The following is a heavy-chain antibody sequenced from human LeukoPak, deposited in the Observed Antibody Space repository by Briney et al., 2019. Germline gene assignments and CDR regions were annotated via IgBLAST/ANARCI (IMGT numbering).Heavy chain of an antibody. CDR1: GGSISSYY. D-gene: IGHD3-22*01. CDR2: IYSSGST. CDR3: ARDMRVVVGTFDY. Sequence: SETLSLTCTVSGGSISSYYWSWIRQPAGKGLEWIGRIYSSGSTNYNPSLRSRVTMSVDTSENQFSLKLNSVTAADTAVYYCARDMRVVVGTFDYWGQGTLVTVSS. V-gene: IGHV4-4*07. J-gene: IGHJ4*02.